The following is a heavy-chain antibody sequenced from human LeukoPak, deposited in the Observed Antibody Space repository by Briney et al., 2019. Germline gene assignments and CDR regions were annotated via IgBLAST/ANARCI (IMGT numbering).Heavy chain of an antibody. V-gene: IGHV1-2*02. CDR2: INPNSGGT. J-gene: IGHJ4*02. CDR3: ARGYSYGFPDY. CDR1: GYTFTSYD. Sequence: GASVKVSCKASGYTFTSYDINWVRQATGQGLEWMGWINPNSGGTNYAQKFQGRATMTRDTSISTAYMELSRLRSDDTAVYYCARGYSYGFPDYWGQGTLVTVSS. D-gene: IGHD5-18*01.